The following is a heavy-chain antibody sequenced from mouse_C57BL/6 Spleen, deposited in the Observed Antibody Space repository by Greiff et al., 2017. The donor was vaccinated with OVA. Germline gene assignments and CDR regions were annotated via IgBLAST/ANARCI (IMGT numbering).Heavy chain of an antibody. J-gene: IGHJ4*01. Sequence: QVQLQQPGAELVKPGASVKLSCKASGYTFTSYWMHWVKQRPGQGLEWIGMIHPNSGSTNYNEKFKSKATLTVDKSSSTAYMQLSSLTSEDSAVYYCAGRLGQGLYARDYWGQGTSVTVSS. D-gene: IGHD3-3*01. V-gene: IGHV1-64*01. CDR1: GYTFTSYW. CDR3: AGRLGQGLYARDY. CDR2: IHPNSGST.